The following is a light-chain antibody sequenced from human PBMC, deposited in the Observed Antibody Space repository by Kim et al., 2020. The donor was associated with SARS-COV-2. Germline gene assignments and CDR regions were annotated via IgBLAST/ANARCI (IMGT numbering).Light chain of an antibody. CDR1: QSVSN. V-gene: IGKV3-20*01. J-gene: IGKJ1*01. CDR3: QQSGSSSWT. Sequence: LSLSPGERATLSCRASQSVSNLAWYQQKPDQPPRLLVYGASNRASGIPDRFSGSGSVTDFTLTITRLEPEDFAVYYCQQSGSSSWTFGPGPRWIS. CDR2: GAS.